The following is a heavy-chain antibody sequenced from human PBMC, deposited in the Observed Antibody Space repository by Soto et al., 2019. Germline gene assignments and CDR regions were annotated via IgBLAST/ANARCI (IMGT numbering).Heavy chain of an antibody. D-gene: IGHD6-13*01. J-gene: IGHJ4*02. CDR2: IIPIFGTA. CDR3: ASSLSGIAAAGTTPFDY. CDR1: GDTFSSYA. V-gene: IGHV1-69*06. Sequence: GASVKVSCKASGDTFSSYAISWVRQAPGQGLEWMGGIIPIFGTANYAQKFQGRVTITADKSTSTAYMELSSLRSEDTAVYYCASSLSGIAAAGTTPFDYWGQGTLVTVSS.